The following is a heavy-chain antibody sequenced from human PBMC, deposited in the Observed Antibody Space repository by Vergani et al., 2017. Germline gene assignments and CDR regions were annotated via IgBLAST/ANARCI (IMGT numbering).Heavy chain of an antibody. CDR3: ARSGYCAHGVCYMTYYYYMDV. J-gene: IGHJ6*03. D-gene: IGHD2-8*01. Sequence: EVQLLESGGGSVQPGESLRLSCVASGFRFREHAMSWVRQAPGKGLEWVSAISGSGGSTYYADSVKGRFTISRDNSKNTLYLQMNSLRAEDTAVYYCARSGYCAHGVCYMTYYYYMDVWGKGTAVTVSS. V-gene: IGHV3-23*01. CDR1: GFRFREHA. CDR2: ISGSGGST.